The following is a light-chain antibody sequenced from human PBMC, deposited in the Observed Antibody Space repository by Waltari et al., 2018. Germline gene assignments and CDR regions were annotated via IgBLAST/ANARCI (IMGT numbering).Light chain of an antibody. Sequence: QSALTQPPSASGSPGQSATIPSTGTSSYYVSWFQHHPGKAPKLMIYEVSKRPSGVPDRFSGSKSGNTASLTVSGLQADDEAHYYCSSYADNTLVFGGGTKLTVL. V-gene: IGLV2-8*01. J-gene: IGLJ3*02. CDR2: EVS. CDR1: SSYY. CDR3: SSYADNTLV.